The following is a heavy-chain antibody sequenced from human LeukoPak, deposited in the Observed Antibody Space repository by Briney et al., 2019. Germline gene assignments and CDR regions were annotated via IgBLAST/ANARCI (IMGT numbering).Heavy chain of an antibody. V-gene: IGHV4-4*07. D-gene: IGHD3-16*01. Sequence: ETSETLSLTCTVSGGSISGYYWSWIRQPAGEGLEWIGRIYSSGSTNYNPSLKSRVSMSGDTSNNQFSLNLSSLTTADTAVYYCARKRKGAYDFDCWGQGTLVTVSS. CDR2: IYSSGST. CDR1: GGSISGYY. CDR3: ARKRKGAYDFDC. J-gene: IGHJ4*02.